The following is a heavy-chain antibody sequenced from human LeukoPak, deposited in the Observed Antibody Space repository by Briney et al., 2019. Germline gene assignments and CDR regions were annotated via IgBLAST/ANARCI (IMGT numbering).Heavy chain of an antibody. J-gene: IGHJ4*02. CDR3: ARTRIDKGVRRIAAAAYYFDY. Sequence: GGSLRLSCVASGFTSSTYAMSWVRQAPGKGLEWVSAISGSGGSTYYADSVKGRFTISRDNSKNTLYLQMNSLRAEDTAVYYCARTRIDKGVRRIAAAAYYFDYWGQGTLVTVSS. CDR2: ISGSGGST. CDR1: GFTSSTYA. D-gene: IGHD6-13*01. V-gene: IGHV3-23*01.